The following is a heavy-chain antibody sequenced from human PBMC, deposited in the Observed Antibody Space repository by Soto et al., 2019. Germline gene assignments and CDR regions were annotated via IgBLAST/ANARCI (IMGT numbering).Heavy chain of an antibody. D-gene: IGHD6-19*01. J-gene: IGHJ4*02. CDR1: GFTFSSYA. CDR2: ISYDGSNK. CDR3: ARPYSSGWYGDLDY. V-gene: IGHV3-30-3*01. Sequence: LRLSCTASGFTFSSYAMHWVRQAPGKGLEWVAVISYDGSNKYYADSVKGRFTISRDNSKNTMYLQMNSLRVEDTAVYYCARPYSSGWYGDLDYWGQGTLVTVSS.